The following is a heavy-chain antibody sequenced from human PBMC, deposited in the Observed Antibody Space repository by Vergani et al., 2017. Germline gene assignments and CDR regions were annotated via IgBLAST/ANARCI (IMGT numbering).Heavy chain of an antibody. D-gene: IGHD5-12*01. Sequence: EVQLVESGGGLVQPGGSLRLSCAASGFTFSSYSMNWVRQTPGKGLEWVSYISSSSSTIYYADSVKGRFTISRDNAKNSLYLQMNSLRDEDTAVYYCARRAIVATTKSFDYWGQGTLVTVSS. V-gene: IGHV3-48*02. CDR1: GFTFSSYS. J-gene: IGHJ4*02. CDR2: ISSSSSTI. CDR3: ARRAIVATTKSFDY.